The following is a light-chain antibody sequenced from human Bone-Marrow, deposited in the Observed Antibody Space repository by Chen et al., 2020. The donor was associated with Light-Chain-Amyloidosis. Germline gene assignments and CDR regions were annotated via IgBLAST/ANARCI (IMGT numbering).Light chain of an antibody. CDR2: DDS. CDR3: QVWDRSSDRPV. Sequence: SYVLTQPSSVSVAPGQTATIACGGNNIGSTSVNWYQQTPGQAHLLVVYDDSDRPSGIPERLSGSNSGNTANLTISRLEAGDEADYYCQVWDRSSDRPVFGGGTKLTVL. CDR1: NIGSTS. V-gene: IGLV3-21*02. J-gene: IGLJ3*02.